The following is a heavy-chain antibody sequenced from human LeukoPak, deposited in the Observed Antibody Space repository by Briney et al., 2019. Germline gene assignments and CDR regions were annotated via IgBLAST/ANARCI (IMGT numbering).Heavy chain of an antibody. D-gene: IGHD3-3*01. Sequence: PGGSLRLSCAASGFTFDDYGMSWVRQAPGKGLEWVSGINWNGGSTGYADSVKGRFTISRDNAKNSLYLQMNSLRAEDTALYHCARDSIRGYDYDFWSGSNWFDPWGQGTLVTVSS. CDR1: GFTFDDYG. CDR2: INWNGGST. J-gene: IGHJ5*02. V-gene: IGHV3-20*01. CDR3: ARDSIRGYDYDFWSGSNWFDP.